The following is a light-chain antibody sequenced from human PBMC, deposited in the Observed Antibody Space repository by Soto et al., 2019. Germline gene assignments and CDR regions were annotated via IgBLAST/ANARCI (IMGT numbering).Light chain of an antibody. J-gene: IGKJ2*02. CDR1: QSVSSSY. V-gene: IGKV3-20*01. Sequence: EIVWTQSPGTLYLSPGERATLSCTASQSVSSSYLAWYQQKPGQAPRLLIYGASSRATCIPDRLSGSGSGTDFTLTISRLEPEDFAVYYCQQYGSSPRTFGQGTKLEIK. CDR3: QQYGSSPRT. CDR2: GAS.